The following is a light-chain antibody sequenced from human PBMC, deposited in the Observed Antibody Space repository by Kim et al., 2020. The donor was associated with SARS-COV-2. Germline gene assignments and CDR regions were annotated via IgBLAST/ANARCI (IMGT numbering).Light chain of an antibody. CDR3: QQYNSYWT. CDR2: KAS. CDR1: QSISNL. Sequence: DIQMTQSPSTLSASVGDRVTITCRASQSISNLLAWYQQKPGKAPHLLISKASSLQSGVPSRFSGRGSGTEFTLTISSLQPDDFATYYCQQYNSYWTFGQGTKVDIK. V-gene: IGKV1-5*03. J-gene: IGKJ1*01.